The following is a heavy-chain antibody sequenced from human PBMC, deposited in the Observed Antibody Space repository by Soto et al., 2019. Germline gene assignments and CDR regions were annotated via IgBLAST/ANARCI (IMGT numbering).Heavy chain of an antibody. CDR3: ARDVMVTAMVMWYFDL. Sequence: QVQLVASGGGVVQPGRSLRLSCAASGFTFSSYGMHWVRQAPGKGLEWVAVIWYDGSNKYYADSVKGRFTISRDNSKNTLYLQMNSLRAEDTAVYYCARDVMVTAMVMWYFDLWGRGTLVTVSS. CDR2: IWYDGSNK. J-gene: IGHJ2*01. V-gene: IGHV3-33*01. D-gene: IGHD2-21*02. CDR1: GFTFSSYG.